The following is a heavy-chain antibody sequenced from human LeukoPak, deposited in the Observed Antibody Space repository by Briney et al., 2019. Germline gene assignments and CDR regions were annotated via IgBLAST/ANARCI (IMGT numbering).Heavy chain of an antibody. D-gene: IGHD2-2*01. Sequence: EAAVKVSCKASGYTFTSYGISWVRQAPAQGLDWMGWISAYNGNTNYAQKLQDRVTMTTDPSTSTAYMELRSLRSDDTAVYYCARDEGSYQLLFGSYYYGMDVWGQGTTVTVSS. J-gene: IGHJ6*02. CDR3: ARDEGSYQLLFGSYYYGMDV. CDR1: GYTFTSYG. CDR2: ISAYNGNT. V-gene: IGHV1-18*01.